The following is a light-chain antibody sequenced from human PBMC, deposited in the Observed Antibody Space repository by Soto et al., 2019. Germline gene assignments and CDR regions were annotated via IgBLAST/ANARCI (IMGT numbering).Light chain of an antibody. V-gene: IGKV4-1*01. Sequence: DIVMTQSPDSLAVSLGERATINCKSSQTVLSSSNNKNYLSWYQQKPGQPPKLIIYWASTRDSGVPARFSGSGSGTDFTLTISSLQAEDVAIYYCLQYYTTPLTFGGGTKLEI. CDR1: QTVLSSSNNKNY. CDR2: WAS. J-gene: IGKJ4*01. CDR3: LQYYTTPLT.